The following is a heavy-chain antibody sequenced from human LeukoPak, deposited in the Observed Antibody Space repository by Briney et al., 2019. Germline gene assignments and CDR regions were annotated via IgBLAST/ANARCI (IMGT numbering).Heavy chain of an antibody. Sequence: PGGSLRLSCAASGFTFSSYSMNWVRQAPGKGLEWVSYISSSSSTIYYADSVKGRFTISRDNAKNTLHLQMNSLRGEDTAVYYCARDLDGSGNYHWFDPWGQGTLVTVSS. CDR3: ARDLDGSGNYHWFDP. CDR2: ISSSSSTI. J-gene: IGHJ5*02. CDR1: GFTFSSYS. V-gene: IGHV3-48*04. D-gene: IGHD3-10*01.